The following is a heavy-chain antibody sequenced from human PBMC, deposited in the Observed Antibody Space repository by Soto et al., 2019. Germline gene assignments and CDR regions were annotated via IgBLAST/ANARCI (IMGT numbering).Heavy chain of an antibody. D-gene: IGHD3-16*01. V-gene: IGHV4-34*02. J-gene: IGHJ5*02. CDR2: IHPSGDT. CDR3: SRGRDPHTGGRT. CDR1: SGSFSTYY. Sequence: QVQLQQWGAGLLKPSETLSLTCAVDSGSFSTYYCSWTRQPPGKGLEWIGEIHPSGDTDYNPSLRKRVTISLDTSKNQFSLKLTSVTAADTAVYFCSRGRDPHTGGRTWGQGTLVTVSS.